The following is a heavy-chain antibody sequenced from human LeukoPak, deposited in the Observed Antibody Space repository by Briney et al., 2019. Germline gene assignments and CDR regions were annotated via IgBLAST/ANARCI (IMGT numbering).Heavy chain of an antibody. J-gene: IGHJ4*02. CDR3: ARTYDSSGYRPEYFDY. Sequence: SETLSLTCTVSGGSISSYYWSWIRQPPGKGLEWIGYIYYSGSTNYNPSLKSRVTISVDTSKNQFSLKLSSVTAADTAVYYCARTYDSSGYRPEYFDYWGQGTLVTVSS. CDR2: IYYSGST. CDR1: GGSISSYY. V-gene: IGHV4-59*01. D-gene: IGHD3-22*01.